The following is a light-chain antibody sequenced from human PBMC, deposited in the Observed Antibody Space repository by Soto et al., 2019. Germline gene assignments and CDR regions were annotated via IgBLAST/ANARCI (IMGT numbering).Light chain of an antibody. CDR2: AAS. J-gene: IGKJ5*01. CDR3: HSRA. V-gene: IGKV1-5*01. Sequence: DIQLTQTPSTLSASVGDEVPITCRARQTISWWLDWYQQKPGRAPKPLIYAASTLESGVPSRFSGSGSETEFTLTISRLQPDDFATYFCHSRAFGQGTRLEIK. CDR1: QTISWW.